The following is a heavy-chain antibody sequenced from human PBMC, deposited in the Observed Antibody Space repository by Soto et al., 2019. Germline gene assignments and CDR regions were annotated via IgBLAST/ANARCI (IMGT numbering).Heavy chain of an antibody. V-gene: IGHV3-23*01. D-gene: IGHD6-13*01. CDR1: GFTFSDYA. J-gene: IGHJ5*02. CDR3: VNSDSTSAP. CDR2: ISGSGFTP. Sequence: PGESLKISCAASGFTFSDYAMTWVRQAPGKGLDWVASISGSGFTPYYAASVKGRFTISRDNSKNMVYLQMNSLRVEDTAIYYCVNSDSTSAPWGQGSLVTVSS.